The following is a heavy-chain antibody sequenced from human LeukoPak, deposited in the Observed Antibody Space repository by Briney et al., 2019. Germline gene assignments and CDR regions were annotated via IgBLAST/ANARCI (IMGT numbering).Heavy chain of an antibody. CDR1: GFTVSSNY. CDR2: IYSGGST. J-gene: IGHJ6*02. D-gene: IGHD3-10*01. V-gene: IGHV3-66*01. CDR3: ARDLVLQYGMDV. Sequence: GGSLRLSCAASGFTVSSNYMSWVRQAPGKGLEWVSVIYSGGSTYYADSVKGRFTISRDNSKNTLYLQMNSLRAEDTAVYYCARDLVLQYGMDVWGQGTTVTVSS.